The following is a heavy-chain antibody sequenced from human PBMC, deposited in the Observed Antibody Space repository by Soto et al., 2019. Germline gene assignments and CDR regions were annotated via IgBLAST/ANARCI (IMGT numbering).Heavy chain of an antibody. D-gene: IGHD3-16*01. V-gene: IGHV4-39*01. CDR2: IYYSGST. J-gene: IGHJ5*01. Sequence: SETLSLTCTVSGGSISSSSYYWGWIRQPPGKGLEWIGSIYYSGSTYYNPSLKSRITINPDTSKNQFSLHLNSVTLEDTAVYYCARSWFGHHVHWFDSWGQGTMVTVSS. CDR1: GGSISSSSYY. CDR3: ARSWFGHHVHWFDS.